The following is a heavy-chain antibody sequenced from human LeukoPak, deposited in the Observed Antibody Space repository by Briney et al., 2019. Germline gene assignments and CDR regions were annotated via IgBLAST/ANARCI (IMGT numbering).Heavy chain of an antibody. V-gene: IGHV3-30-3*01. CDR3: ARELSRSGGSCYDY. CDR1: GFTFSSYA. CDR2: ISYDGSNK. D-gene: IGHD2-15*01. J-gene: IGHJ4*02. Sequence: PGRSLRLSCAASGFTFSSYAMHWVRQAPGKGLEWVAVISYDGSNKYYADSVKGRFTISRDNSKNTLYLQMNSLRAEDTAVYYCARELSRSGGSCYDYWGQGTLVTVSS.